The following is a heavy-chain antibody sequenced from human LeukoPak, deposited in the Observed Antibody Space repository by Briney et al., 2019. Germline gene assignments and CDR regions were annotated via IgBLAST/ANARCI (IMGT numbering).Heavy chain of an antibody. V-gene: IGHV4-4*07. J-gene: IGHJ4*02. Sequence: SETLSLTCTVSGGSISSYYWSWIRQPAGKGLEWIGRIYTSGSTNYNPSLKSRVTMSVDTSKNQFSLKLSSVTAADTAVYYCARGPYCGGDCYSGFYYWGQGTLVTVSS. D-gene: IGHD2-21*02. CDR2: IYTSGST. CDR1: GGSISSYY. CDR3: ARGPYCGGDCYSGFYY.